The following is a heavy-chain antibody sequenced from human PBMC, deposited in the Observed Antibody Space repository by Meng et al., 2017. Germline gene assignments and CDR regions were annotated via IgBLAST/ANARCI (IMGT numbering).Heavy chain of an antibody. Sequence: NVSCKGSGYKFTNYWIGWVRQRPGKGLEWMRIIYPGDSDTRYSPSFQGQVTISADKSISTAYLQWSSLKASDTAMYYCAIEAGGRTFDYWGRGTLVTVSS. J-gene: IGHJ4*01. CDR3: AIEAGGRTFDY. V-gene: IGHV5-51*01. CDR2: IYPGDSDT. CDR1: GYKFTNYW. D-gene: IGHD1-14*01.